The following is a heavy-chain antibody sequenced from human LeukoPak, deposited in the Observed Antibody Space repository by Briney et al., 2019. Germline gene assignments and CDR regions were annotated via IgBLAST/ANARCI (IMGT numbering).Heavy chain of an antibody. V-gene: IGHV3-33*06. CDR1: GFTFRNYG. J-gene: IGHJ4*02. CDR3: AKDGGDSYGHELFVY. D-gene: IGHD5-18*01. Sequence: GGSLRLSCAASGFTFRNYGMHWVRQAPGKGLEWVAVIWYDGSNQYYVDSVKGRFTISRDNSKNTLYLQMNSLRAEDTAVYYCAKDGGDSYGHELFVYCGQGTLVTVSS. CDR2: IWYDGSNQ.